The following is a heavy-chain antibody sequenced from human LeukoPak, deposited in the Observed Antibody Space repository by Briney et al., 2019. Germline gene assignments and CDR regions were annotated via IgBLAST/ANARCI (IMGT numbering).Heavy chain of an antibody. V-gene: IGHV1-18*01. CDR2: ISAYNGNT. J-gene: IGHJ6*02. D-gene: IGHD3-9*01. CDR3: ARESGDILTGYYGYYYGMDV. CDR1: GYTFTSYG. Sequence: GASVKVSCKASGYTFTSYGISWVRQAPGQGLGWMGWISAYNGNTNYAQKLQGRVTMTTDTSTSTAYMELRSLRSDDTAVYYCARESGDILTGYYGYYYGMDVWGQGTTVTVSS.